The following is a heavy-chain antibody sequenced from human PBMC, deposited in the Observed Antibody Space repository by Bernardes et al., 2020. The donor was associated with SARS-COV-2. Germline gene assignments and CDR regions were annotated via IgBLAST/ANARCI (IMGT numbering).Heavy chain of an antibody. CDR2: IYPGDSDT. D-gene: IGHD3-3*01. CDR3: ARGELRFLEWFY. J-gene: IGHJ4*02. CDR1: GYSFTSYW. V-gene: IGHV5-51*01. Sequence: SLTISCKGSGYSFTSYWIGWVRQMPGTGLEWMGIIYPGDSDTRYSPSFQGQVTISADKSISTAYLQWSSLKASDTAMYYCARGELRFLEWFYWGQGTLVTGSS.